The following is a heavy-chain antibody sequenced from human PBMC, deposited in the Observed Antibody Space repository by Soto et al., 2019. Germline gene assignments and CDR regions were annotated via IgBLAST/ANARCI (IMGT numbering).Heavy chain of an antibody. CDR3: ARDRFGSNGYNHSGMDV. CDR1: GFTFRSYG. D-gene: IGHD5-12*01. CDR2: IWSDGSNK. J-gene: IGHJ6*02. V-gene: IGHV3-33*01. Sequence: QVQLLESGGGVVQPGRSLRLSCAASGFTFRSYGMHWVRQAPGKGLEWVAVIWSDGSNKYYADSVKGRFTISRDNSKNALDLEMNSLRAEDTAVYYCARDRFGSNGYNHSGMDVWGQGTTVTVSS.